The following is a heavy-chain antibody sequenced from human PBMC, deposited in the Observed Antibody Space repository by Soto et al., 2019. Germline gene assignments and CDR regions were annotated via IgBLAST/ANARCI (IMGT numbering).Heavy chain of an antibody. D-gene: IGHD1-26*01. J-gene: IGHJ4*02. CDR1: GGSIRNDDYY. V-gene: IGHV4-30-4*01. CDR2: VYYSGTT. CDR3: VTVNLVGAAYYFDY. Sequence: PSETLSLTCTVSGGSIRNDDYYWGWIRQPPGKGLEWIGYVYYSGTTYSHPSLNSRVSISVDTSENQFSLRLTSVTAADTAVYYCVTVNLVGAAYYFDYWGPGTLVTVSS.